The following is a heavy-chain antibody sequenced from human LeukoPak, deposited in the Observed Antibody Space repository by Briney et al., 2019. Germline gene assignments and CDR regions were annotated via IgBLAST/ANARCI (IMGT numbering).Heavy chain of an antibody. Sequence: GGSLRLSCTASGFTFNNYAMSWVRQAPGQGLEWVSAVSGTAKNTYYADSVKGRFTTSRDNSNTTVYLQMKRLRAEDTAVYYCAKSHRGGLRFMVGFFYMDVWGSGTTVAVSS. CDR1: GFTFNNYA. D-gene: IGHD3-3*01. CDR3: AKSHRGGLRFMVGFFYMDV. CDR2: VSGTAKNT. J-gene: IGHJ6*03. V-gene: IGHV3-23*01.